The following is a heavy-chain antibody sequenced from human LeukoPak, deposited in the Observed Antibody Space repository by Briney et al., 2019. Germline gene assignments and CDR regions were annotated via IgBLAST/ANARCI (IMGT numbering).Heavy chain of an antibody. V-gene: IGHV4-39*01. J-gene: IGHJ4*02. CDR3: ARRGSGSYFKPYYFDY. Sequence: SETLSLTCSVSGGSISSSSYYWGWIRQPPGKGLEWIGSIYYSGSTYYNPSLKSRVTISVDTSKNQFSLKLSSVTAADTAVYYCARRGSGSYFKPYYFDYWGQGTLVTVSS. CDR2: IYYSGST. CDR1: GGSISSSSYY. D-gene: IGHD3-10*01.